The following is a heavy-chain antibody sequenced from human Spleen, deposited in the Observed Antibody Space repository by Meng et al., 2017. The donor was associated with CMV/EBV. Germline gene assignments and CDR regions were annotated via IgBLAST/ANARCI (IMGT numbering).Heavy chain of an antibody. Sequence: QLVESGAEVKKPGASVKVSCKASGYTVTSYGISWVRQAPGQGLEWMGWISAYNGNTNYAQKLQGRVTMTTDTSTSTAYMELRSLRSDDTAVYYCARELYYYDSSGVDYWGQGTLVTVSS. CDR3: ARELYYYDSSGVDY. CDR2: ISAYNGNT. D-gene: IGHD3-22*01. CDR1: GYTVTSYG. J-gene: IGHJ4*02. V-gene: IGHV1-18*01.